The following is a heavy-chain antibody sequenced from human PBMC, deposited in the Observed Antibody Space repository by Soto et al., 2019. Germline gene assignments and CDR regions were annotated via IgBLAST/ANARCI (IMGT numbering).Heavy chain of an antibody. CDR1: GGTFSSYA. CDR3: ARQIVGATRYFDY. Sequence: SVKVSCKASGGTFSSYAISCVLQSPGQGLEWMGGIIPIFGTANYAQKFQGRVTITADESTSTAYMELSSLRSEDTAVYYCARQIVGATRYFDYWGQGTLVTVSS. J-gene: IGHJ4*02. V-gene: IGHV1-69*13. D-gene: IGHD1-26*01. CDR2: IIPIFGTA.